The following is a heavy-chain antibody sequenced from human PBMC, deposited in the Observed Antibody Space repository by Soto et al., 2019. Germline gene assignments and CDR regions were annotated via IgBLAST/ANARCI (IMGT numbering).Heavy chain of an antibody. V-gene: IGHV4-34*01. CDR2: INHSGST. D-gene: IGHD3-3*01. Sequence: SETLSLTCAVSGVSFSGYYWSWIRQPPGKGLEWIGEINHSGSTNYNPSLKSRVTISVDTSKNQFSLKLSSVTAADTAVYYCARNGSYYDFWSGYYFGGGMDVWGQGTTVTVSS. CDR1: GVSFSGYY. J-gene: IGHJ6*02. CDR3: ARNGSYYDFWSGYYFGGGMDV.